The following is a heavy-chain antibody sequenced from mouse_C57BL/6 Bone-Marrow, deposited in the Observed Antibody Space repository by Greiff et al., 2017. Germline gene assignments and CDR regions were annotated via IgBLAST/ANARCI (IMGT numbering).Heavy chain of an antibody. Sequence: VQLQQSGPELVKPGASVKIPCKASGYTFTDYNMDWVKQSHGKSLEWIGDINPNNGGTIYNQKFKGKATLTVDKSSSTAYMELRSLTSEDTAVYYCARKVAGYYAMDYWGQGTSATVSS. CDR2: INPNNGGT. J-gene: IGHJ4*01. D-gene: IGHD1-1*02. CDR1: GYTFTDYN. CDR3: ARKVAGYYAMDY. V-gene: IGHV1-18*01.